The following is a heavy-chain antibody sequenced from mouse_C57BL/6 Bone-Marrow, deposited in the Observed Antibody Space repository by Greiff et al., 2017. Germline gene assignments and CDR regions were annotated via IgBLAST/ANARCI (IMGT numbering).Heavy chain of an antibody. J-gene: IGHJ2*01. CDR1: GYTFTSYW. D-gene: IGHD1-1*01. CDR3: AREGTTVVSAYYFGY. Sequence: QVQLQQPGAELVMPGASVKLSCKASGYTFTSYWMHWVKQRPGQGLEWIGEIAPSDSYTNYNQKFKGKSTLTVDTSSSTACMQLSSLTTEDSAVYYCAREGTTVVSAYYFGYWGQGTTLTVSS. CDR2: IAPSDSYT. V-gene: IGHV1-69*01.